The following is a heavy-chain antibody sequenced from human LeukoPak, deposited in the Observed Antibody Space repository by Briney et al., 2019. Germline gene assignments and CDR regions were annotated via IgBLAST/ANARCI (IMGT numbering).Heavy chain of an antibody. Sequence: SETLSLTCTVSGGSISSGGYYWSWIRQPPGKGLEWIGHIYYSGSTYYHPSLKSRVTISVDASKNQFSLKLSSVTAADTAVYYCARIDFVDYYFDYWGQGTLVTVSS. V-gene: IGHV4-31*03. CDR3: ARIDFVDYYFDY. D-gene: IGHD2-21*01. J-gene: IGHJ4*02. CDR1: GGSISSGGYY. CDR2: IYYSGST.